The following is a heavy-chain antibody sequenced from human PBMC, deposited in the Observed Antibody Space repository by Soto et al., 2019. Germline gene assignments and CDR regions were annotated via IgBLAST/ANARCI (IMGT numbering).Heavy chain of an antibody. Sequence: QVQLVQSAGEVKKPGASVKVSCKASGYTFISYGITWVRQAPGQGLEWMGWISPYNGYTIYAQKLQGRVTMTTDTPKRTVSLDLRSLTSDDKAMYQCARESYDDNSWGKLSQYGFDVWGQGTPVTVSS. D-gene: IGHD3-22*01. CDR1: GYTFISYG. V-gene: IGHV1-18*01. CDR3: ARESYDDNSWGKLSQYGFDV. CDR2: ISPYNGYT. J-gene: IGHJ6*02.